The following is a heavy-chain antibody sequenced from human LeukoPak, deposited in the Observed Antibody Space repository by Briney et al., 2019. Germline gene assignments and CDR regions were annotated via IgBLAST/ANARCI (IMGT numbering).Heavy chain of an antibody. CDR3: ARHRRRDSGSYRDAFDI. Sequence: PSETLSLTCTVSGGSISSSSYYWGWIRQPPGKGLEWIGSIYYSGSTYYNPSLKSRVTISVDTSKNQFSLKLSSVTAADTAVYYCARHRRRDSGSYRDAFDIWGQGTMVTVSS. J-gene: IGHJ3*02. CDR1: GGSISSSSYY. CDR2: IYYSGST. V-gene: IGHV4-39*01. D-gene: IGHD1-26*01.